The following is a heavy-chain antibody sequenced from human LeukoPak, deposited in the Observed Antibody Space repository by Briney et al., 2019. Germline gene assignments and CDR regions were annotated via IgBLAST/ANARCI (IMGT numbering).Heavy chain of an antibody. CDR3: ARVKYYYDSSGYYHIASGYYYYYYMDV. J-gene: IGHJ6*03. V-gene: IGHV4-4*07. CDR1: GASISSYY. D-gene: IGHD3-22*01. CDR2: IYTSGST. Sequence: SETLSLTCTVSGASISSYYWSWIRQPAGKGLEWIGRIYTSGSTNYNPSLKSRVTMSVDTSKNQFSLKLSSVTAADTAVYYCARVKYYYDSSGYYHIASGYYYYYYMDVWGKGTTVTVSS.